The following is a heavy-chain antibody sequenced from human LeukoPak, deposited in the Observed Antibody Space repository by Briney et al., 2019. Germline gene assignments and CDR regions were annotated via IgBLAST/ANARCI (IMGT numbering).Heavy chain of an antibody. D-gene: IGHD1-26*01. CDR1: GYTFTGYY. CDR3: ARASGSYSATSWFDP. Sequence: ASVKVSCKASGYTFTGYYMHWVRQAPGQGLEWMGWINPNSGGTNYAQKFKGRVTMTRDTSISTDYMELSRLRSDDTAVYYCARASGSYSATSWFDPWGQGTLVTVSS. J-gene: IGHJ5*02. CDR2: INPNSGGT. V-gene: IGHV1-2*02.